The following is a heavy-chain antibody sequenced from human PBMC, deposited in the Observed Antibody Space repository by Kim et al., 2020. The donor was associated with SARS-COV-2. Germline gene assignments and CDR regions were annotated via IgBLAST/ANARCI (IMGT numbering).Heavy chain of an antibody. CDR3: ARGGDGYNYGYDI. CDR1: GFTFSSYW. CDR2: INSDGSST. V-gene: IGHV3-74*01. D-gene: IGHD5-12*01. Sequence: GGSLRLSCAASGFTFSSYWMHWVRQAPGKGLVWVSRINSDGSSTSYADSVKGRFTISRDNAKNTLYLQMNSLRAEDTAVYYCARGGDGYNYGYDIWGQGTMVTVSS. J-gene: IGHJ3*02.